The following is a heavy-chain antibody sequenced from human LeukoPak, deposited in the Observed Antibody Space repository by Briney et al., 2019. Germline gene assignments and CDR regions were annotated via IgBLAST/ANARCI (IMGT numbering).Heavy chain of an antibody. CDR3: ARHYSSGSYLACD. Sequence: PSETLSLTCTVSGGSISSSSYYWGWIRQSPGKGLEWVGSIYYSGSTYYNPSLKSRVTISVDTSKNQFSLKLSSVTAADTAVYYCARHYSSGSYLACDWGQGTLVTVSS. D-gene: IGHD3-10*01. CDR2: IYYSGST. CDR1: GGSISSSSYY. V-gene: IGHV4-39*01. J-gene: IGHJ4*02.